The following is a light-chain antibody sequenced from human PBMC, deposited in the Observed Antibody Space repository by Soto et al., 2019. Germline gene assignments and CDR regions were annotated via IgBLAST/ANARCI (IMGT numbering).Light chain of an antibody. V-gene: IGKV1-39*01. CDR1: QSISSY. CDR2: AAS. J-gene: IGKJ2*01. CDR3: QQSYSTPYT. Sequence: DIQMTQSPSSLSASVGDRVTITCRASQSISSYLNWYQQKPGKAPKLLIYAASSLQSGVPSRFSGSGSGTDFTLNISSLQPEDFEPYYCQQSYSTPYTFGQGTKVDIK.